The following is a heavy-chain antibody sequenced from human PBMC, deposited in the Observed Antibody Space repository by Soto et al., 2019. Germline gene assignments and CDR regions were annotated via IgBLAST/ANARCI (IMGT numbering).Heavy chain of an antibody. CDR1: GGTIRSPDW. V-gene: IGHV4-4*02. Sequence: SETLSLTCGVSGGTIRSPDWWTWVRQPPGKGLEWIGEIFQSGSTNYTPSLESRVTISVDKSKDQFSLTLTSVTAADTAVYFCARGRGRYSSGWSWFDPWGQGILVTVSS. CDR3: ARGRGRYSSGWSWFDP. J-gene: IGHJ5*02. D-gene: IGHD6-19*01. CDR2: IFQSGST.